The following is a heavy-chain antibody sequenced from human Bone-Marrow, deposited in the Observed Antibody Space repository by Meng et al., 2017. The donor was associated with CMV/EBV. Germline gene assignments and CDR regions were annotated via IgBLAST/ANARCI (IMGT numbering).Heavy chain of an antibody. J-gene: IGHJ4*02. CDR2: FDPEDGET. D-gene: IGHD6-13*01. CDR3: ARERGRQQLVVDY. CDR1: GYTLTELS. Sequence: ASVKVSCKVSGYTLTELSMHWVRQAPGKGLEWMGGFDPEDGETIYAQKFQGRVTIVADKPTSTAYMELSSLISEDTAVYYCARERGRQQLVVDYWGQGTLVTVSS. V-gene: IGHV1-24*01.